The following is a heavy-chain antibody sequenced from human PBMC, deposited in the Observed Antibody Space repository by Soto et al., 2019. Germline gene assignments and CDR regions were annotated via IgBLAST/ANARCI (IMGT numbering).Heavy chain of an antibody. CDR3: VKDWTGNKCPCLDV. D-gene: IGHD2-8*02. J-gene: IGHJ6*02. CDR1: GFTCNAHA. Sequence: EVQVLESGGGLLQPGGSLRLSCVASGFTCNAHAMTWVRQGPGMGLEWTSTISGDGKTTHYADSVKGRFTVSRDNSKNTLSLQMNSLRAEDTATYYCVKDWTGNKCPCLDVWGQGTTVTVSS. V-gene: IGHV3-23*01. CDR2: ISGDGKTT.